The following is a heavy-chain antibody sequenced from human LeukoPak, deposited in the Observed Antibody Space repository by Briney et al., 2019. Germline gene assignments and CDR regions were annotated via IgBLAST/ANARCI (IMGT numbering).Heavy chain of an antibody. CDR2: IYYSGST. CDR3: AREGHTANYFDY. J-gene: IGHJ4*02. Sequence: SETLSLTCTVSGGSISSGSYYWSWIRQHPGKGLEWIGYIYYSGSTYYNPSLKSRVTISVDTSKNQFSLKLSSVTAADTAVYYCAREGHTANYFDYWGQGTLVTVSS. V-gene: IGHV4-31*03. D-gene: IGHD5-18*01. CDR1: GGSISSGSYY.